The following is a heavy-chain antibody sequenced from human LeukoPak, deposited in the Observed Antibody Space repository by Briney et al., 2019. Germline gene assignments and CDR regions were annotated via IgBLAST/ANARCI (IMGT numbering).Heavy chain of an antibody. CDR3: ARRAFPTSYSL. CDR2: INHSGST. Sequence: SETLSLTCAVYSGSFSGYYWSRIRQSPGKGLEWIGEINHSGSTNYNPSLKSRVTISIDTSKNQFSLKLRSVTAADTAVYFCARRAFPTSYSLWGQGTLVTVSS. D-gene: IGHD2-15*01. V-gene: IGHV4-34*01. CDR1: SGSFSGYY. J-gene: IGHJ4*02.